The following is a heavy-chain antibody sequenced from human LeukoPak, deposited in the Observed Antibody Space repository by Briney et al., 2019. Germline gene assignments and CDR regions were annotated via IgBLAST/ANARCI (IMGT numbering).Heavy chain of an antibody. CDR2: IYYSGST. CDR3: ARGIVVVPAAIPRWFDP. CDR1: GGSISSGGYY. V-gene: IGHV4-31*03. Sequence: SETLSLTCTVSGGSISSGGYYWSWIRQHPGKGLEWIGYIYYSGSTYYNPSLKSRVTISVDTSKNQFSLKLSSVTAADTAVYYCARGIVVVPAAIPRWFDPWGQGTLVTVPS. J-gene: IGHJ5*02. D-gene: IGHD2-2*01.